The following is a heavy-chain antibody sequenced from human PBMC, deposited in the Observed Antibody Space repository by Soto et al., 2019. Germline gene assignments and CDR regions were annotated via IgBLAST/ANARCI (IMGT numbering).Heavy chain of an antibody. CDR2: IVVGSGNT. Sequence: SVKVSYKASGFSFTSSAVQWVRQARGQRLEWIGWIVVGSGNTNYAQKFQERVTITRDMSTSTAYMELSSLRSEDTAVYYWTAGYSYGEEDFDYWGQGTLVTVSS. CDR3: TAGYSYGEEDFDY. D-gene: IGHD5-18*01. CDR1: GFSFTSSA. J-gene: IGHJ4*02. V-gene: IGHV1-58*01.